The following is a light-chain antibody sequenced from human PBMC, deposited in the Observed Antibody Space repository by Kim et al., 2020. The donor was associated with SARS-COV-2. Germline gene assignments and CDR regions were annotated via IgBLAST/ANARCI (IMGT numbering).Light chain of an antibody. J-gene: IGKJ3*01. CDR1: QSISNY. CDR2: AAS. CDR3: QQSYSTPFT. V-gene: IGKV1-39*01. Sequence: ASVGDRVTITCRASQSISNYLNWYQQRPGKAPKLLIYAASSLQSGVTSGFSVSGSGTDFTLTISSLQPEDFATYYCQQSYSTPFTFGPGTKVDIK.